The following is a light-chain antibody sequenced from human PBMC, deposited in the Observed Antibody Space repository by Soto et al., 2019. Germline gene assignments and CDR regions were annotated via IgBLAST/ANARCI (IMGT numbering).Light chain of an antibody. J-gene: IGLJ2*01. Sequence: QSALTQPASVSGSPGQSITISCTGTNSDIGAYSYVSWYQQHPGKAPKLMISDVSHRPSGVSNRFSGSKFGNTASLTISGLQAEDEADYYCSSYTTSTIVVFGGGTKLTVL. V-gene: IGLV2-14*01. CDR3: SSYTTSTIVV. CDR2: DVS. CDR1: NSDIGAYSY.